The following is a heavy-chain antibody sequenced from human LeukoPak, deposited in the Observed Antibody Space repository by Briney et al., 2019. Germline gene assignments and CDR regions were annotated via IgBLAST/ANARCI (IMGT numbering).Heavy chain of an antibody. Sequence: PGGSLRLSCAASGFTFNRYAMTWVRQVPGRGPEWVANVNRDGSETYYLDSVKGRFTISKDNAKNSLYLQMNSLRAEDTALYHCARNNGMDVWGQGTTVIASS. CDR2: VNRDGSET. CDR3: ARNNGMDV. J-gene: IGHJ6*02. V-gene: IGHV3-7*03. CDR1: GFTFNRYA.